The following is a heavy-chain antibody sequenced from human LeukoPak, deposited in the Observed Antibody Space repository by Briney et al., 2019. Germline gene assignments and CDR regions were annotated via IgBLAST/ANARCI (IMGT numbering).Heavy chain of an antibody. J-gene: IGHJ4*02. Sequence: ASVKVSCKASGYTFTSYYMHWVRQAPGQGLEWMGIINPSGGSTSYAQKFQGRVTMTRDTSTSTVYMELSSLRSEDTAVYYCAATPITMVRGRPLDYWGQGTLVTVSS. CDR3: AATPITMVRGRPLDY. CDR1: GYTFTSYY. D-gene: IGHD3-10*01. CDR2: INPSGGST. V-gene: IGHV1-46*01.